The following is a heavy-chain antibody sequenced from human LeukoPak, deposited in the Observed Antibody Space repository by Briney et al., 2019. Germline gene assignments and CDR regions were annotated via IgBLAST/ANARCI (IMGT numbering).Heavy chain of an antibody. CDR1: GFTFSSSA. Sequence: EGSLGLSCAASGFTFSSSAMSWVRQAPGKGLEWVSAISNNGGYTYYADSVKGRFTISRDNAKNSLYLQMNSLRAEDTAVYYCARDKGYDFWSGHPARYYYGMDVWGQGTTVTVSS. J-gene: IGHJ6*02. V-gene: IGHV3-21*01. D-gene: IGHD3-3*01. CDR2: ISNNGGYT. CDR3: ARDKGYDFWSGHPARYYYGMDV.